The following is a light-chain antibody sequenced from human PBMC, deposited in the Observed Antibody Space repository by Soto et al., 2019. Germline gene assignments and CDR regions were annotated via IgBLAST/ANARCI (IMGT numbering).Light chain of an antibody. CDR3: QQSFTTPLT. CDR1: QNIGRF. V-gene: IGKV1-39*01. Sequence: DIQMTQSPSSLSASVGDRVTITCRASQNIGRFLNGHQHKPGKAANVLINVASTLRSGVPSRFSGSGSGTDFNLTINSLQPEDFATYFCQQSFTTPLTFGGGTKVDIK. CDR2: VAS. J-gene: IGKJ4*01.